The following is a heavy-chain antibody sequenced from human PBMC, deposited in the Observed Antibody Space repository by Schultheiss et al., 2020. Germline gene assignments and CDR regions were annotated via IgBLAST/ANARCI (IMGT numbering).Heavy chain of an antibody. D-gene: IGHD3-16*02. CDR3: ARTYYDYIWGSYRYAKFDY. CDR1: GGSFSGYY. CDR2: INHSGST. V-gene: IGHV4-34*01. Sequence: SETLSLTCAVYGGSFSGYYWSWIRQPPGKGLEWIGEINHSGSTNYNPSLKSRVTISVDTSKNQFSLKLSSVTAADTAVYYCARTYYDYIWGSYRYAKFDYWGQGTLVTGSS. J-gene: IGHJ4*02.